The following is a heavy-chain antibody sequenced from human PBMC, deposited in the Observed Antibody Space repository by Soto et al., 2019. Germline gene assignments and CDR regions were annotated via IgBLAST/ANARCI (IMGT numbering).Heavy chain of an antibody. CDR1: EFTFNTYW. CDR3: ARDWGTPGRGSAVGYYYHYGMDV. D-gene: IGHD6-19*01. J-gene: IGHJ6*02. V-gene: IGHV3-7*05. CDR2: IKDDGSEK. Sequence: EVQLVESGGGLVQPGGSLRLSCLASEFTFNTYWMNWVRQAPGRGLEWVANIKDDGSEKNYVDSVKGTFTISRDNSKNSLYLKTTSLRGDDTAVYFCARDWGTPGRGSAVGYYYHYGMDVWGQGTTVTVSS.